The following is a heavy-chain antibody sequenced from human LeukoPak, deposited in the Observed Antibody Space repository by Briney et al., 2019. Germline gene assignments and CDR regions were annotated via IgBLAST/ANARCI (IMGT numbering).Heavy chain of an antibody. CDR3: ARAPSGTYYYMDV. CDR1: NYTLTSYG. Sequence: ASVKVSCKASNYTLTSYGIHWVRQAPGQGLEWVGWISAYNGNTNYAQKLQGRVTMTTDTSTSTAYMELRSLRSDDTAVYYCARAPSGTYYYMDVWANGTTVTVSS. D-gene: IGHD3-10*01. V-gene: IGHV1-18*01. J-gene: IGHJ6*03. CDR2: ISAYNGNT.